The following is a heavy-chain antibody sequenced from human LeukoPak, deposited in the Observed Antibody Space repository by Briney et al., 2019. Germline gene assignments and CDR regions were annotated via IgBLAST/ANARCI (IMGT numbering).Heavy chain of an antibody. Sequence: GASVKVSCKVSGYTLTELSMHWVRQAPGKGLEWMGGFDPEDGETIYAQKFQGRVTMTEDTSTDTAYMELSSLRSEDTAVYYCATLGTWFGELLPDYWGQGTLVTVSS. CDR2: FDPEDGET. V-gene: IGHV1-24*01. CDR1: GYTLTELS. CDR3: ATLGTWFGELLPDY. J-gene: IGHJ4*02. D-gene: IGHD3-10*01.